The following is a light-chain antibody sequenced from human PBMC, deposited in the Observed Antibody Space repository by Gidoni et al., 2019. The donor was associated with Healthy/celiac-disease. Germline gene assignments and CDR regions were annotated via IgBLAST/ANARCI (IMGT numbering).Light chain of an antibody. CDR2: SNN. Sequence: QSVLPQPPSASGTPGHRVTSSCSGISSNIGSNTVNWYQQLPGTAPKLLIYSNNQRPSGVPDRFSGSKSGTSASLAISGLQSEDEADYYCAAWDDSLNGRVFGGGTKLTVL. V-gene: IGLV1-44*01. CDR3: AAWDDSLNGRV. J-gene: IGLJ3*02. CDR1: SSNIGSNT.